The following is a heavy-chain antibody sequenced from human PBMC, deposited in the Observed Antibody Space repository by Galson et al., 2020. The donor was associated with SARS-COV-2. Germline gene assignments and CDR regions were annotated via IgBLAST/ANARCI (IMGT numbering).Heavy chain of an antibody. Sequence: GGSLRLSCAASGFTFSSYWMHWVRQAPGKGLVWVSRIYSEGSSTSYADSVKGRFTISGDNAKNTLYLQMNSLRAEDTAVYYCLRGDIGNDYFDYWGQGTLVTVSA. CDR2: IYSEGSST. J-gene: IGHJ4*02. D-gene: IGHD3-10*01. CDR1: GFTFSSYW. CDR3: LRGDIGNDYFDY. V-gene: IGHV3-74*01.